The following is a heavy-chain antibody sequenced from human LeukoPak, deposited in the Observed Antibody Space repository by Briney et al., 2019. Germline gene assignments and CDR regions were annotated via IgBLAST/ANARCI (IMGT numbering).Heavy chain of an antibody. Sequence: GGSLRLSCAASGFTFSSYRMSWVRQAPGKGLEWVANIKQDGSEKYYVDSVKGRFTISRDNAKNSLYLQMNSLRAEDTAVYYCARDAVTKGEWAYYFDYWGQGTLVTVSS. CDR3: ARDAVTKGEWAYYFDY. CDR1: GFTFSSYR. V-gene: IGHV3-7*01. CDR2: IKQDGSEK. D-gene: IGHD4-17*01. J-gene: IGHJ4*02.